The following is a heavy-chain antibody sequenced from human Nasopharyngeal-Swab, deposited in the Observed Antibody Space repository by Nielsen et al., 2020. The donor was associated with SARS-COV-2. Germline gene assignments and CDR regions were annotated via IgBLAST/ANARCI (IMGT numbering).Heavy chain of an antibody. Sequence: PCPASGFSTSSTFINWVRQAPGKGLEWISLINSAGEGVYGDSVKGRFTISRDTSKNTVSLQMNSLRAEDTAVYYCATGACDYWGQGALVTVSS. J-gene: IGHJ4*02. CDR2: INSAGEG. CDR3: ATGACDY. V-gene: IGHV3-53*01. CDR1: GFSTSSTF.